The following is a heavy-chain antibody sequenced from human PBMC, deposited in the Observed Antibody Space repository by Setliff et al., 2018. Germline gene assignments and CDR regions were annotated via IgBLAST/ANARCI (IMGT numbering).Heavy chain of an antibody. V-gene: IGHV4-39*01. D-gene: IGHD2-15*01. Sequence: LSLTCSVSGNSISTTNYYWGWIRQPPGKGLEWIGSFYYIGSTYYNASLESRVTISADTSKNQFSLKLSSVTAADTAIYYCATTTLGRYCSGGNCYFGYWGQGTQVTVSS. CDR2: FYYIGST. CDR3: ATTTLGRYCSGGNCYFGY. CDR1: GNSISTTNYY. J-gene: IGHJ4*02.